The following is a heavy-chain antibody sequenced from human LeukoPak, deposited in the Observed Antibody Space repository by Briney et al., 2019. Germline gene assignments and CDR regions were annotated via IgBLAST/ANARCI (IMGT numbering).Heavy chain of an antibody. D-gene: IGHD6-19*01. Sequence: PSETLSLTCTVSGGSISSYYWSWIRQPLGKGLEWIGYIYYSGSTNYNPSLKSRVTISVDTSKNQFSLKLSSVTAADTAVYYCASSRGYSSGWYEGWFDPWGQGTLVTVSS. V-gene: IGHV4-59*01. J-gene: IGHJ5*02. CDR2: IYYSGST. CDR3: ASSRGYSSGWYEGWFDP. CDR1: GGSISSYY.